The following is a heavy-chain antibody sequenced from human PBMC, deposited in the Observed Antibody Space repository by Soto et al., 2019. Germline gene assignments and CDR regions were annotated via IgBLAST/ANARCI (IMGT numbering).Heavy chain of an antibody. CDR2: ISAYNGNT. CDR1: GYTFTSYG. CDR3: ARDGVDTHTGYYYVLDV. J-gene: IGHJ6*02. Sequence: QVQLVQSGAEVKKPGASVKVSCKASGYTFTSYGISWVRQAPGQGLEWMGWISAYNGNTNYAQKLQGRVTMTTDTSTSTGYRELRSLRTGHTAVYYCARDGVDTHTGYYYVLDVWGQGTTVTVSS. V-gene: IGHV1-18*01. D-gene: IGHD5-18*01.